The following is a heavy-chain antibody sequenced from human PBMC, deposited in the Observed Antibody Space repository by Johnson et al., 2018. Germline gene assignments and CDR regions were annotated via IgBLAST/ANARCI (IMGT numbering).Heavy chain of an antibody. CDR2: INSDETTT. Sequence: VQLQESGGGLVQPGGSLRLSCAASGFTFSNYWMHWVRQAPGEGLVWVSRINSDETTTTYADYVKGRFTISRDNAKNTLYLQMNSLRPEDTAVYYCARQGQWLDNAFDNWGQGTMVTVSS. V-gene: IGHV3-74*03. CDR3: ARQGQWLDNAFDN. J-gene: IGHJ3*02. CDR1: GFTFSNYW. D-gene: IGHD6-19*01.